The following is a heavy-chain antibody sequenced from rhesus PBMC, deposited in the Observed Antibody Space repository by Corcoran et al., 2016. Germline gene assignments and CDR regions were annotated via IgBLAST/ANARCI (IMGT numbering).Heavy chain of an antibody. CDR1: GFTFSSYV. V-gene: IGHV3S5*01. J-gene: IGHJ4*01. CDR2: INSGGGST. Sequence: EVQLVETGGGLVQPGGSLKLSCSASGFTFSSYVMSWVRQPPGKGLEWVSAINSGGGSTYYEESVKGRFNISRDNSKNTLSLQMNSLRAEDTAVYYCAKTPLTGGTYYFDYWGQGVLVTVSS. CDR3: AKTPLTGGTYYFDY. D-gene: IGHD7-45*01.